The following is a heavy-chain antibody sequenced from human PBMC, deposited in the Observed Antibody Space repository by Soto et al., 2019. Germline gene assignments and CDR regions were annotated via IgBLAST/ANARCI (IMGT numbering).Heavy chain of an antibody. CDR1: GGSISSYY. J-gene: IGHJ4*02. V-gene: IGHV4-59*01. CDR2: MYYGRST. Sequence: QVQLQESGPGLVKPSETLSLTCTVSGGSISSYYWNWIRQSPGKGLEWVGYMYYGRSTNYNPSLKSRVTISGDTSKNQFSLKLSSVTAADTAVYYCARSTGYGDYYFDYWGQGILVTVSS. CDR3: ARSTGYGDYYFDY. D-gene: IGHD4-17*01.